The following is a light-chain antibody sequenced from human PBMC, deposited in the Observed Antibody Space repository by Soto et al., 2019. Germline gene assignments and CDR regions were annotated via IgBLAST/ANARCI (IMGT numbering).Light chain of an antibody. V-gene: IGKV3-15*01. Sequence: TQSPATLSVAPGGRATIYCRASQSISDTLAWYQQKPGQAPRLLIYGASTRAPGFPARFSGSGSGTDFTLTISSLQSEDFAVYYCQQYNNWPWTFGQGTKVDI. CDR2: GAS. CDR1: QSISDT. CDR3: QQYNNWPWT. J-gene: IGKJ1*01.